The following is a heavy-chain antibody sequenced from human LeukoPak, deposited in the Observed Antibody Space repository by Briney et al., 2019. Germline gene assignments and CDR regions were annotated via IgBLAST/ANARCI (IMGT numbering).Heavy chain of an antibody. J-gene: IGHJ4*02. CDR1: GFTFDDYA. CDR2: ISYDGSNK. Sequence: GGSLRLSCAASGFTFDDYAMHWVRQAPGKGLEWVAVISYDGSNKYYADSVKGRFTISRDNSKNTLYLQMNSLRAEDTAVYYCAKAKYYYDSHYYFDYWGQGTLVTVSS. D-gene: IGHD3-22*01. CDR3: AKAKYYYDSHYYFDY. V-gene: IGHV3-30*18.